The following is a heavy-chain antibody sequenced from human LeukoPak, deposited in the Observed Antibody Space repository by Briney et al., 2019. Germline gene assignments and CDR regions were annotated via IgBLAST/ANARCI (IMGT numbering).Heavy chain of an antibody. CDR3: AREYRYCSDGSCTEHRDGFDI. D-gene: IGHD2-15*01. J-gene: IGHJ3*02. Sequence: ASVKVSCKASGYTFNNNGITWVRQAPGQGLEWMGWISANNINTNYALKVEGRVTMTADTSTNTAYMELRSLRSDDTAVYYCAREYRYCSDGSCTEHRDGFDIWGQGTMDTVSS. CDR2: ISANNINT. CDR1: GYTFNNNG. V-gene: IGHV1-18*01.